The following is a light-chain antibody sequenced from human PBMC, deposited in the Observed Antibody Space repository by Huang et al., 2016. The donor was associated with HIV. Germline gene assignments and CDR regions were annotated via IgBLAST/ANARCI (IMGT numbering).Light chain of an antibody. CDR1: QTISGY. CDR3: QQTYNTPIT. V-gene: IGKV1-39*01. J-gene: IGKJ5*01. Sequence: DIQMTQSPSSLSSSVGDRVIITCRASQTISGYLNWYQQKPGKVPKLLISSASTLQSGVPSGFSGGGSGTDYTLTISGLHPEDFATYYCQQTYNTPITFGHGTRLDIK. CDR2: SAS.